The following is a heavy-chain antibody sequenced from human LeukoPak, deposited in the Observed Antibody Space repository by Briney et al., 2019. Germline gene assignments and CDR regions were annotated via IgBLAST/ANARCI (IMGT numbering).Heavy chain of an antibody. CDR2: INHSGST. CDR3: ASLIAAAGTW. Sequence: SETLSLTCAVCGGSFSGYYWSWIRQPPGKGLEWIGEINHSGSTNYNPSLKSRVTISVDTSKNQFSLKLSSVTAADTAVYYCASLIAAAGTWWGQGTLVTVSS. D-gene: IGHD6-13*01. V-gene: IGHV4-34*01. J-gene: IGHJ4*02. CDR1: GGSFSGYY.